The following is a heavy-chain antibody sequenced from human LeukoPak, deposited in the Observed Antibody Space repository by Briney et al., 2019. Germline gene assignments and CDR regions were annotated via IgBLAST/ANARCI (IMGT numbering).Heavy chain of an antibody. CDR2: ISSGSSFI. J-gene: IGHJ4*02. D-gene: IGHD3-22*01. Sequence: PGGSLRLSCAASGFTFSTYSMNWVRQAPGKGREWVSSISSGSSFIYYADSVKGRLTIYRDNAKNSLFLQMNSLRAEGTAVYYCARESSGYFYWGQGTLVTVSS. CDR3: ARESSGYFY. V-gene: IGHV3-21*01. CDR1: GFTFSTYS.